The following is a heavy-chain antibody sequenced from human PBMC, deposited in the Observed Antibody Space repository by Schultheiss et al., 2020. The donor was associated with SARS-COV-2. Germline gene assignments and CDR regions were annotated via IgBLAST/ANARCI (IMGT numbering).Heavy chain of an antibody. CDR3: ARHGTPHIAAAGPFDY. CDR1: GYSFSDYW. J-gene: IGHJ4*02. CDR2: IDPSDSYT. D-gene: IGHD6-25*01. V-gene: IGHV5-10-1*01. Sequence: GGSLRLSCKGSGYSFSDYWISWVRQMPGKGLEWMGRIDPSDSYTTYNPSFQGHVTLSADKSITTAYLQWSSLEASDTAIYYCARHGTPHIAAAGPFDYWGQGTLVTVSS.